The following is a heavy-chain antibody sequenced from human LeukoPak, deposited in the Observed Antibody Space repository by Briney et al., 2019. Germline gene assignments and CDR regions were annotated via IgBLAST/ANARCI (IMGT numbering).Heavy chain of an antibody. Sequence: ASGMTSCKACRNTLKDHYIHCGRQAPGNRLEWMGWMNPNNGGTTYAKTFQGRVTMTRDTSLTTAYMELRRLTSDDTAVYYCARRLGDTSLYNYGLSLDPWGQGTLVTVSS. CDR2: MNPNNGGT. D-gene: IGHD4-17*01. CDR1: RNTLKDHY. V-gene: IGHV1-2*02. J-gene: IGHJ5*02. CDR3: ARRLGDTSLYNYGLSLDP.